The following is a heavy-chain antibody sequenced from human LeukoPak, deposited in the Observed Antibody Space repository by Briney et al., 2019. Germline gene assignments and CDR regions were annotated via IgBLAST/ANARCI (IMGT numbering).Heavy chain of an antibody. D-gene: IGHD3-22*01. CDR2: IYSSGST. CDR1: GGSISSYY. Sequence: PSETLSLTCTVSGGSISSYYWSWIRQPPGKGLEWLGYIYSSGSTNYNPSLKSRVAISVDTSKNQFSLKLSSVTAADAAVYYCARVLSSGYSDYWGQGTLVTVSS. V-gene: IGHV4-59*01. CDR3: ARVLSSGYSDY. J-gene: IGHJ4*02.